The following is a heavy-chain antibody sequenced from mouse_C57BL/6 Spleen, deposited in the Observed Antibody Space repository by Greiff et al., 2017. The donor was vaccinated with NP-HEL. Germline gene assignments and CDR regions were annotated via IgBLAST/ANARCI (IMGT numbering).Heavy chain of an antibody. CDR1: GFTFSSYA. Sequence: EVKLVESGGGLVKPGGSLKLSCAASGFTFSSYAMSWVRQTPEKRLEWVATISDGGSYTYYPDNVKGRFTISRDNAKNNLYLQMSHLKSEDTAMYYCARGDYDGDYYAMDYWGQGTSVTVSS. V-gene: IGHV5-4*03. J-gene: IGHJ4*01. CDR2: ISDGGSYT. D-gene: IGHD2-4*01. CDR3: ARGDYDGDYYAMDY.